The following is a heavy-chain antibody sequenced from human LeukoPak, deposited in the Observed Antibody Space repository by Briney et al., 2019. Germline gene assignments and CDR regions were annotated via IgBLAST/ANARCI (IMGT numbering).Heavy chain of an antibody. Sequence: ASVKVSCKASGYTFANYGINWVRQAPGQGLEWMGWISAYNGDTNYAQKLQGRVTMTTDTSTSTAYMELRSLRSDDTAVYYCARAGYCSGASCLHYFDYWGQGTLVTVSS. J-gene: IGHJ4*02. CDR3: ARAGYCSGASCLHYFDY. D-gene: IGHD2-2*03. CDR2: ISAYNGDT. CDR1: GYTFANYG. V-gene: IGHV1-18*01.